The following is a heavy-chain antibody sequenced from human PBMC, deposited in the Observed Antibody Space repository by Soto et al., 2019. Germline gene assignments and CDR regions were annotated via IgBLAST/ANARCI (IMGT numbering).Heavy chain of an antibody. CDR1: GYTLTELS. D-gene: IGHD1-7*01. J-gene: IGHJ5*02. CDR2: FDPEDGET. V-gene: IGHV1-24*01. CDR3: ATERPGNWNYDNWFDP. Sequence: GASVKVSCKVSGYTLTELSMHWVRQAPGKGLEWMGGFDPEDGETIYAQKFQGRVTMTEDTSTDTAYMELSSLRSEDTAVYYCATERPGNWNYDNWFDPWGQGTLVTVSS.